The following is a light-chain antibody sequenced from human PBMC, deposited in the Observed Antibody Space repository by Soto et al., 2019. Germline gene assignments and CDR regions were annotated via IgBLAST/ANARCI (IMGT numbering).Light chain of an antibody. CDR1: QSVSNN. CDR3: QQYNNRWT. Sequence: EIMMTQSPATLSVSPGERATLSCRASQSVSNNLAWYQKKPGQAPRLLIYGASTRATGIPARFSGSGSGTEFTLTISSLQSEDFALYYCQQYNNRWTFGRGTRVEIK. CDR2: GAS. V-gene: IGKV3-15*01. J-gene: IGKJ1*01.